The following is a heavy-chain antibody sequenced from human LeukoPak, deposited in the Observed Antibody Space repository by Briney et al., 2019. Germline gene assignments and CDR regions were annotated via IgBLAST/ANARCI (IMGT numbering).Heavy chain of an antibody. CDR2: INSDGSST. Sequence: GGALRLSCAASGFTFSSYWMHWVRQAPGKGLGGVSRINSDGSSTNYADSVKGRFTISRDNAKNTLYLQMNSLRAEDTAVYYCATSLGPNWFDPWGQGTLVTVSS. CDR3: ATSLGPNWFDP. V-gene: IGHV3-74*01. CDR1: GFTFSSYW. J-gene: IGHJ5*02.